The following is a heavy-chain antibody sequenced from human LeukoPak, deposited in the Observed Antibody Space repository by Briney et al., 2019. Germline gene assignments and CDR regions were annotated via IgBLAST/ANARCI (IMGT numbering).Heavy chain of an antibody. D-gene: IGHD5-12*01. V-gene: IGHV3-7*01. Sequence: GGSLRLSCAASGFTFNTFWMSWVGQAPGKGREGGANIKHDGSEKYYVDSGKGRFTISRDNAKNSLYLQMSSLRADDTAVYYCARVEASGYDYGAFDYWGQGTLVTVSS. CDR1: GFTFNTFW. CDR3: ARVEASGYDYGAFDY. J-gene: IGHJ4*02. CDR2: IKHDGSEK.